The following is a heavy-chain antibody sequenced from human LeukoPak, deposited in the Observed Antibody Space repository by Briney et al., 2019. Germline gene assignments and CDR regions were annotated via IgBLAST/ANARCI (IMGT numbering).Heavy chain of an antibody. J-gene: IGHJ4*02. V-gene: IGHV3-11*04. D-gene: IGHD1-26*01. CDR1: GFTFSDYY. CDR2: ISHSGSTI. CDR3: ASGSYHEH. Sequence: PGGSLRLSCAASGFTFSDYYLSWIRQAPGKGLEWVSYISHSGSTIYYADSVKGRFTISRDNSRNTLSLQMSSLRAEDTAVYYCASGSYHEHWGQGTLVTVSS.